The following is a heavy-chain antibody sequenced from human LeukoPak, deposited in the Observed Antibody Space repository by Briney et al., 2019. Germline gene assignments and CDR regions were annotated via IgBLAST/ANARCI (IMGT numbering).Heavy chain of an antibody. CDR1: GYTFTGYG. D-gene: IGHD5-12*01. CDR2: ISTYNGDT. J-gene: IGHJ4*02. V-gene: IGHV1-18*01. CDR3: ARGRGSTSRY. Sequence: ASVKVSCKASGYTFTGYGITWVRQAPGLGLEWMGWISTYNGDTSYAQSLQGRVTMTTDTSTSTAYMELRNLRSDHTAVYYCARGRGSTSRYWGQGTLVTVSS.